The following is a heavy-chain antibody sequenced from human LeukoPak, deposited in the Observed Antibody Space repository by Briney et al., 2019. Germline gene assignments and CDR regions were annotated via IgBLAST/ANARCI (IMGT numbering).Heavy chain of an antibody. V-gene: IGHV4-59*01. D-gene: IGHD6-19*01. CDR2: IYYRGST. CDR3: ARVVVAVAGPHYYYAMDV. J-gene: IGHJ6*02. CDR1: GGSISSYY. Sequence: SETLSLTCTVSGGSISSYYWSWIRQPPGKGLEWIGYIYYRGSTNYNPSLQSRVTISVDTSKNQFPLKLNSVTAADTAVYYCARVVVAVAGPHYYYAMDVWGQGTTVTVSS.